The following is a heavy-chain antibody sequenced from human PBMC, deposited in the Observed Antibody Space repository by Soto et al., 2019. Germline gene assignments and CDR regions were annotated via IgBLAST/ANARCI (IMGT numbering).Heavy chain of an antibody. Sequence: PGGSLRLSCAASGFTFSTYGMHWVRQAPGKGLEWVAVISYDGSKKYYADSVKGRFTISRDNSKNTLYLQMNSLRTEDTAVYYCARAIDFWSAYFDYWGQGSLVNVSS. CDR2: ISYDGSKK. CDR3: ARAIDFWSAYFDY. J-gene: IGHJ4*02. V-gene: IGHV3-30*03. CDR1: GFTFSTYG. D-gene: IGHD3-3*01.